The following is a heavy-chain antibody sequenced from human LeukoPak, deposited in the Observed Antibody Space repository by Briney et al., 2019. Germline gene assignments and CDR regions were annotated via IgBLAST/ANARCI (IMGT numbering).Heavy chain of an antibody. CDR3: AREVVVPAAILFYFDY. D-gene: IGHD2-2*01. V-gene: IGHV3-7*01. CDR2: IKQDGSEK. J-gene: IGHJ4*02. CDR1: GFTFSSYW. Sequence: GGSLRLSCAASGFTFSSYWMSWVRQAPGKGLEWVANIKQDGSEKYYVDSVKGRFTISRDNAKNSLYLQMNSLRAEGTAVYYCAREVVVPAAILFYFDYWGQGTLVTVSS.